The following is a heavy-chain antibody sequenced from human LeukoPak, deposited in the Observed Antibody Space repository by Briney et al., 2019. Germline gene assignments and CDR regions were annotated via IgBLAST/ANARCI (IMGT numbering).Heavy chain of an antibody. J-gene: IGHJ4*02. CDR1: GFTVSSNY. D-gene: IGHD2-8*01. CDR3: AREGGAGGTIDY. V-gene: IGHV3-53*01. CDR2: LYSGGST. Sequence: GVSLRLSCAASGFTVSSNYMSWVRQAPGKGREWVSVLYSGGSTYYADSVKGRFTISRDNSKNTLYLQMNSLRAEDTAVYYCAREGGAGGTIDYWGQGTLVTVSS.